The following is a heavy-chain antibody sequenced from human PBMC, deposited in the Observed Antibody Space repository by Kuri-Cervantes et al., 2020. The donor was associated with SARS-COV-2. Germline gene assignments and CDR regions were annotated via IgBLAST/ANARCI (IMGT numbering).Heavy chain of an antibody. CDR1: GYTFTSYY. Sequence: ASVKVSCKASGYTFTSYYMHWVRQAPGQGLEWMGIINPSGGSTSYAQKFQGRVTMTRDTSTSTAYMELSSLRSEDTAVYYCARVASSWYSLDYYYYMDVWGKGTTVTVSS. CDR2: INPSGGST. J-gene: IGHJ6*03. CDR3: ARVASSWYSLDYYYYMDV. V-gene: IGHV1-46*01. D-gene: IGHD6-13*01.